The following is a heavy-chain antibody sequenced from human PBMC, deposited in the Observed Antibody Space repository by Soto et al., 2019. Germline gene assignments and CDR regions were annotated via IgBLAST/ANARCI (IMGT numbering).Heavy chain of an antibody. CDR3: ASPGYSYGYGDY. CDR1: GGTFSSYA. J-gene: IGHJ4*02. Sequence: QVQLVQSGAEVKKPGSSVKVSCKASGGTFSSYAISWVRQAPGQGLEWMGGIIPIFGTANYAQKFQGRVTIQADESKSTAYMQLSSLRSEDTAVYYCASPGYSYGYGDYWGQGTLVTVSS. D-gene: IGHD5-18*01. CDR2: IIPIFGTA. V-gene: IGHV1-69*01.